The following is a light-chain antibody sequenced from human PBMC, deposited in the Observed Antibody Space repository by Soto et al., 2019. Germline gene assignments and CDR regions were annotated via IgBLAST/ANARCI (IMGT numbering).Light chain of an antibody. CDR1: SGYSNYK. V-gene: IGLV9-49*01. J-gene: IGLJ1*01. CDR3: GADHGGGSNFVYV. Sequence: QSVLTQPPSASASLGASVTLTCTLSSGYSNYKVDWYQQRPGKGPRFVMRVGTGGIVGSKGDGIPDRLSVLGSGLNRYLTINNIQEEDESDYYCGADHGGGSNFVYVFGTGTKLTVL. CDR2: VGTGGIVG.